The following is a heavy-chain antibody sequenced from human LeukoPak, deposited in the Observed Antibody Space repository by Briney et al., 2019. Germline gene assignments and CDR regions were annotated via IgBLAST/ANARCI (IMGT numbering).Heavy chain of an antibody. D-gene: IGHD4/OR15-4a*01. Sequence: SETLSLTCTVSGGSISSSNYYWGWICQSPGKGLEWIGTIYYSGSTYYKSSLKSRVTISADTSRNQFSLRLTSVTATDTAVYYCARQPPFFGDYGGYWGQGTLVTVSS. V-gene: IGHV4-39*01. CDR2: IYYSGST. CDR3: ARQPPFFGDYGGY. J-gene: IGHJ4*02. CDR1: GGSISSSNYY.